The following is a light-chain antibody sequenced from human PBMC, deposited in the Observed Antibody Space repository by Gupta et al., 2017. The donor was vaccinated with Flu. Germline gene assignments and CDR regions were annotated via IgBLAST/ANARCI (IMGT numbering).Light chain of an antibody. V-gene: IGLV1-44*01. CDR2: SDN. CDR1: SSNIGSNT. Sequence: QSVLTQPPSASGTPGQRLTIPCSGSSSNIGSNTVNWYQQLPGTAPKLLIYSDNQRPSGVPGRLFGSKSGTSASLAISGLQSEDEADYYCAAWDDSLNGFYVFGTGTKVTVL. CDR3: AAWDDSLNGFYV. J-gene: IGLJ1*01.